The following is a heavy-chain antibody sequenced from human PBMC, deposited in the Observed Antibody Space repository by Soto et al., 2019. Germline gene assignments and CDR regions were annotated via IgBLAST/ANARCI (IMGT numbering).Heavy chain of an antibody. CDR2: INTDGSGT. D-gene: IGHD6-19*01. CDR1: GFTFSDYW. J-gene: IGHJ4*02. V-gene: IGHV3-74*01. CDR3: ATLQWAGPDY. Sequence: EVQLVESGGDLVQPGGSLRLSCAASGFTFSDYWMHWVRQVPGKGLVWVSRINTDGSGTSYADFVKGRFTISRDNAKNTLYLQMNSLGADDTAVYYCATLQWAGPDYWGQGTLVTVSS.